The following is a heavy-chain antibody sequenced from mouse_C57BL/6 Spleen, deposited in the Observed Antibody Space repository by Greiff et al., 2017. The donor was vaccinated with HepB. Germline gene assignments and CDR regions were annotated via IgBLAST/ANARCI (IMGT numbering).Heavy chain of an antibody. Sequence: DVKLVESGGGLVQPGGSMKLSCVASGFTFSNYWMNWVRQSPEKGLEWVAQIRLKSDNYATHYAESVKGRFTISRDDSKSSVYLQMNNLRAEDTGIYYCTKTAQATWFAYWGQGTLVTVSA. V-gene: IGHV6-3*01. J-gene: IGHJ3*01. D-gene: IGHD3-2*02. CDR3: TKTAQATWFAY. CDR2: IRLKSDNYAT. CDR1: GFTFSNYW.